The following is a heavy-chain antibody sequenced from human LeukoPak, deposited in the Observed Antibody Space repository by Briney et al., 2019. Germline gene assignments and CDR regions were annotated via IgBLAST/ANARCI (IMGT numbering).Heavy chain of an antibody. CDR2: IYHSGAA. Sequence: SETLSLTCGVSGDSISSDGHSWSWIRQPPGKGLEWVGYIYHSGAAYHNPSLKSRLALSVDTSNNQFSLRLRSVTAADTAVYYCVRGVGGEYFYFDRWGQGALVTVSA. CDR1: GDSISSDGHS. J-gene: IGHJ5*02. D-gene: IGHD1-26*01. V-gene: IGHV4-30-4*07. CDR3: VRGVGGEYFYFDR.